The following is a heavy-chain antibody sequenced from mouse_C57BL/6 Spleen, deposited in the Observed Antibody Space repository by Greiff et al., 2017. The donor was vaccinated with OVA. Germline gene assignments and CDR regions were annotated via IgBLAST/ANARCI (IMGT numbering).Heavy chain of an antibody. CDR2: ISNGGGSP. CDR1: GFTFSDYY. V-gene: IGHV5-12*01. J-gene: IGHJ4*01. CDR3: ARHGSGDY. Sequence: EVKLMESGGGLVQPGGSLKLSCAASGFTFSDYYMYWVRQTPEKRLEWVAYISNGGGSPYYPDTVKGRFTISRDNAKNTLYLQMSRLKSEDTAMYYCARHGSGDYWGQGTSVTVSS. D-gene: IGHD2-2*01.